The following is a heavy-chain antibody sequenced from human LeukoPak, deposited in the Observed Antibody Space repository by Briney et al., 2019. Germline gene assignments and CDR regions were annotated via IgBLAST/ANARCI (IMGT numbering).Heavy chain of an antibody. CDR1: GGSISSHY. V-gene: IGHV4-59*11. Sequence: SETLSLTCTVSGGSISSHYWSWIRQPPGKGLEWIGYIYYSGSTNYNPSLKSRVTISVDTSKNQFSLKLSSVTAADTAVYYCAIAGYYSSSYWFDPWGQGTLVTVSS. CDR2: IYYSGST. CDR3: AIAGYYSSSYWFDP. J-gene: IGHJ5*02. D-gene: IGHD6-6*01.